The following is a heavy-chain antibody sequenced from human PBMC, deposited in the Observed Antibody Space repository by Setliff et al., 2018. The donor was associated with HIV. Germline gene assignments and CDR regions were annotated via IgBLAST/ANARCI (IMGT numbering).Heavy chain of an antibody. D-gene: IGHD4-4*01. J-gene: IGHJ6*03. CDR3: ARDAFDYTAYYYSYMDV. CDR2: INPSGGST. Sequence: ASVKVSCKASGYTFTNYYIHWVRQAPGQGLEWMGIINPSGGSTTYAQKFQGRVTMTRDTSTSTVYMELSSLRSEDTAVYYCARDAFDYTAYYYSYMDVWGKGTTGTSP. V-gene: IGHV1-46*01. CDR1: GYTFTNYY.